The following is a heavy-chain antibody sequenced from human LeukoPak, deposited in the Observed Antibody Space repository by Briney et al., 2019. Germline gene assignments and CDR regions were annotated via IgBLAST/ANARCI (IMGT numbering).Heavy chain of an antibody. Sequence: SETLSLTCTVSGGSISSYYWSWIRQPAGKGLEWIGRIYTSGSTNYNPSLKSRVTMSVDTSKNQFSLKLSPVTAADTAVYYCARDAPRPDSSSWYAAFDIWGQGTMVTVSS. J-gene: IGHJ3*02. D-gene: IGHD6-13*01. CDR2: IYTSGST. CDR1: GGSISSYY. CDR3: ARDAPRPDSSSWYAAFDI. V-gene: IGHV4-4*07.